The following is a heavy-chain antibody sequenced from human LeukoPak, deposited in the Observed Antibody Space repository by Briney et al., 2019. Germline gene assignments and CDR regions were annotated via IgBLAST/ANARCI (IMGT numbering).Heavy chain of an antibody. D-gene: IGHD3-9*01. CDR3: AKGGKYFDWLLGNYFDY. J-gene: IGHJ4*02. Sequence: PGGSLRLSCAASGFTFSSYAMSWVRQAPGKGLEWVSAISGSGGSTYYADSVKGRFTISRDNSKNTLYLQMNSLRAEDTAVYYCAKGGKYFDWLLGNYFDYWGQGTLVTVSS. V-gene: IGHV3-23*01. CDR2: ISGSGGST. CDR1: GFTFSSYA.